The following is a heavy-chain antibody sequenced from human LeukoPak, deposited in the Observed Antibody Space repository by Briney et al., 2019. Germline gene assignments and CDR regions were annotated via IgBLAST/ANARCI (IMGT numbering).Heavy chain of an antibody. Sequence: GGSLRLSCAASGFTFSDYYMSWIRQAPGKGLECVSYIRGSGSDIYYADSVKGRFTISRDNAKNSLYLQMNSLRAEDTAVYYCARDIVAAGLFFDYWGQGTPVTVSS. CDR3: ARDIVAAGLFFDY. J-gene: IGHJ4*02. D-gene: IGHD1-26*01. V-gene: IGHV3-11*01. CDR2: IRGSGSDI. CDR1: GFTFSDYY.